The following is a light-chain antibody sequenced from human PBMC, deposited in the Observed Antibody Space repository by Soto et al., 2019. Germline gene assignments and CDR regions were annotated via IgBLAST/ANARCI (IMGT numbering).Light chain of an antibody. J-gene: IGLJ3*02. CDR1: GNNPTAYIF. Sequence: QSVLTQPASLSGSPGQSITISCSGTGNNPTAYIFFSWYQQHPGKAPRLLIFDVSNRPSGVPDRFSGSKSGNTASLTISGLQAQDEADYFCYSYTTDEVPMFGGGTKVTVL. V-gene: IGLV2-14*03. CDR3: YSYTTDEVPM. CDR2: DVS.